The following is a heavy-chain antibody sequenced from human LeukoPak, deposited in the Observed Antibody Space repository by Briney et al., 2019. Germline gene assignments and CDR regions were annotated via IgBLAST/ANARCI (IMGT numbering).Heavy chain of an antibody. D-gene: IGHD2-8*01. CDR3: TEERDRDGYFRY. CDR1: GFTFSNSA. V-gene: IGHV3-30*02. J-gene: IGHJ4*02. CDR2: ISYDGSSK. Sequence: GGSLRLSCAASGFTFSNSAMHXXXXXXXXXXXXMTFISYDGSSKXXXXAXXXXXXXXRXNSXXTLYLEMSSLGLQDTAVYYCTEERDRDGYFRYWGQGTLVTVSS.